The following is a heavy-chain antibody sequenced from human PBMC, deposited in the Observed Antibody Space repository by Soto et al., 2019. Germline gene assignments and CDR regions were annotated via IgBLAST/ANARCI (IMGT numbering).Heavy chain of an antibody. Sequence: GGSLRLSCAASRFTFSSYAIHWVRQAPGKGLEWVAGISNTGNSEHYADSVKGRFTISRDNSRNTLYLQMNTLRAEDTAVYYCAKDHRHWGQGTLVTVSS. V-gene: IGHV3-30-3*01. CDR2: ISNTGNSE. CDR3: AKDHRH. J-gene: IGHJ4*02. CDR1: RFTFSSYA.